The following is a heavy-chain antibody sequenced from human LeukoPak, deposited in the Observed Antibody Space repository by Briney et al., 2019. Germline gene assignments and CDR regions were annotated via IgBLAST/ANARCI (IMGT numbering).Heavy chain of an antibody. Sequence: ASVKVSCKASGYTFTSYDINWVRQAIGQGLEWMGWMNPNSGNTGYAQKFQGRVTMTRNTSISTAYMELSSLRSEDTAVYYCARGSLDYEMGDYWGQGTLVTVSS. V-gene: IGHV1-8*01. CDR1: GYTFTSYD. D-gene: IGHD3-16*01. J-gene: IGHJ4*02. CDR3: ARGSLDYEMGDY. CDR2: MNPNSGNT.